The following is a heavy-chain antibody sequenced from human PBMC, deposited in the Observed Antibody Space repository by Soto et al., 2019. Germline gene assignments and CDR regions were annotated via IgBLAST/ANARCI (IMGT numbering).Heavy chain of an antibody. V-gene: IGHV4-59*01. CDR2: VYHTGNT. CDR1: GVSITNYY. J-gene: IGHJ4*02. Sequence: QVQLQESGPGLVKPSETLSLTCSVSGVSITNYYWTWIRHSPGKGLEWIGYVYHTGNTYYNPSLRSRVTISPDTSKNQVSLRLRSVTAADTAVYYCAREQYNWKLWGQGTLVTVSS. D-gene: IGHD1-20*01. CDR3: AREQYNWKL.